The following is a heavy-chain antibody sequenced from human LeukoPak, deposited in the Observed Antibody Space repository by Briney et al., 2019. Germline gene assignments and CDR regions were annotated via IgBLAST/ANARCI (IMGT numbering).Heavy chain of an antibody. Sequence: SETLSLTRTVSGGSISSGGYYWSWIRQPPGKGLEWMGYIYYSGSTYYNPSLKSRVTISVDTSKNQFSLKLSPVTAADTAVYYCARSYYDSSGYPYYFDYWGQGTLVTVSS. J-gene: IGHJ4*02. CDR1: GGSISSGGYY. CDR3: ARSYYDSSGYPYYFDY. D-gene: IGHD3-22*01. CDR2: IYYSGST. V-gene: IGHV4-31*03.